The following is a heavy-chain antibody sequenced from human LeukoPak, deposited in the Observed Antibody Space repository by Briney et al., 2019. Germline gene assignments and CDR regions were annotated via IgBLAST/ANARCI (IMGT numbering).Heavy chain of an antibody. V-gene: IGHV4-34*01. CDR1: GGSFSGYY. J-gene: IGHJ6*02. CDR2: INHSGST. CDR3: ARGIAAAGTARIDYYYYYGMDV. Sequence: SETLSLTCAVYGGSFSGYYWSWIRQPPGKGLEWIGEINHSGSTNYNPSLKSRVTISVDTSKNQFSLQLNSVTPEDTAVYYCARGIAAAGTARIDYYYYYGMDVWGQGTTVTVSS. D-gene: IGHD6-13*01.